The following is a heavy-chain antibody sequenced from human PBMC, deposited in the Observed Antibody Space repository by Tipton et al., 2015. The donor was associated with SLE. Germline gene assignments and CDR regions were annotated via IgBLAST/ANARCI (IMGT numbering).Heavy chain of an antibody. CDR1: GGSISSSGYY. J-gene: IGHJ4*02. CDR3: GRPRCYSSSHLDYFDF. V-gene: IGHV4-39*01. CDR2: IYYTGIT. D-gene: IGHD6-6*01. Sequence: TLSLTCTVSGGSISSSGYYWGWIRQPPGKGLEWIGNIYYTGITYYNPSLRGRVSISVEQSKNQFSLRLSSVTAADTAVYYCGRPRCYSSSHLDYFDFWGQGSLVTVSS.